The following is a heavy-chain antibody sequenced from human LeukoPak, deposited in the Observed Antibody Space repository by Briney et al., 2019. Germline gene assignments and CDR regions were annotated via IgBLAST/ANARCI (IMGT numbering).Heavy chain of an antibody. J-gene: IGHJ4*02. V-gene: IGHV4-61*02. CDR1: GGSISSGSYY. Sequence: PSQTLSLTCTVSGGSISSGSYYWSWIRQPAGKGLEWIGRIYTSGSTNYNPSLKSRVTISVDTSKNQFSLKLSSVTAADTAVYYCARDLPYYYDSSGYYPQVDYWGQGTLVTVSS. D-gene: IGHD3-22*01. CDR2: IYTSGST. CDR3: ARDLPYYYDSSGYYPQVDY.